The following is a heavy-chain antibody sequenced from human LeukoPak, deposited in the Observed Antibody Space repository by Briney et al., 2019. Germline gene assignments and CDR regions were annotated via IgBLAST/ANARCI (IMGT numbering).Heavy chain of an antibody. J-gene: IGHJ4*02. CDR2: IRGSGGGT. D-gene: IGHD6-19*01. CDR3: AKAGIGVVGYFDY. CDR1: GFTFGSYA. V-gene: IGHV3-23*01. Sequence: GGSLRLSCAASGFTFGSYAMSWVRQAPGKGLEWVSTIRGSGGGTYYADSVKGRFTTSRDNSKNTLYLQMNSLRDEDTALYYCAKAGIGVVGYFDYWGQGTLVTVSS.